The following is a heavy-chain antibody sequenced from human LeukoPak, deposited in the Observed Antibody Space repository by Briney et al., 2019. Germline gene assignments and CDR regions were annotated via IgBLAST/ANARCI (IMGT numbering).Heavy chain of an antibody. CDR1: RFIFSSYE. V-gene: IGHV3-48*03. D-gene: IGHD1-14*01. CDR3: AIFPLSRPDFDY. Sequence: GGSLRLSCAASRFIFSSYEMNWVRQAPGKGLEWVSYISGSGSIIYYADSVKGRFTISRDNAKNSLFLQMNSLRAEDTAVYYCAIFPLSRPDFDYWGQGALVTVSS. CDR2: ISGSGSII. J-gene: IGHJ4*02.